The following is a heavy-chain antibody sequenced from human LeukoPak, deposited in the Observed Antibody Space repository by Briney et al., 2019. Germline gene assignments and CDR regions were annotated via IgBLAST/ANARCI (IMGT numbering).Heavy chain of an antibody. Sequence: GGSLRLSCAASGFTFSNYAMHWVRQAPGKGLEWVAVISYDGSNKYYADSVKGRFTISRDNSKNTLYLQMNSLRAEDTAVYYCAMADSSGWYDYWGQGTLVTVSS. CDR3: AMADSSGWYDY. CDR2: ISYDGSNK. V-gene: IGHV3-30-3*01. J-gene: IGHJ4*02. CDR1: GFTFSNYA. D-gene: IGHD6-19*01.